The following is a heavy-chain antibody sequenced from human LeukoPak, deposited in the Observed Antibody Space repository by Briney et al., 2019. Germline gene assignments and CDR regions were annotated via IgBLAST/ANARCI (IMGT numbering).Heavy chain of an antibody. CDR1: GFTFSSYS. CDR2: ISSSSSMI. J-gene: IGHJ4*02. CDR3: ARDYGDLPARVPYFDY. V-gene: IGHV3-48*02. D-gene: IGHD4-17*01. Sequence: PGGSLRLSCAASGFTFSSYSMNWVGQAPGKGLEWVSYISSSSSMIYYADSVKGRFTISRDNAKNSLYLQMKSLRDEDTAIYYCARDYGDLPARVPYFDYWGQGTLVTVSS.